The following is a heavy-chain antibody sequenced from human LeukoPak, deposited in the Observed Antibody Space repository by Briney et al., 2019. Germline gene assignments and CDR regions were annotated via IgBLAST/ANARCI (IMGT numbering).Heavy chain of an antibody. CDR1: GYSISSGYY. CDR2: IYHSGST. CDR3: VRLDYGGNGYDY. Sequence: SSETLSLTCAVSGYSISSGYYWGWIRQPPGKGLEWIGSIYHSGSTYYNPSLKSRVTISVDTSKNQFSLKLSSVTAADTAVYYCVRLDYGGNGYDYWGQGTLVTVFS. D-gene: IGHD4-23*01. J-gene: IGHJ4*02. V-gene: IGHV4-38-2*01.